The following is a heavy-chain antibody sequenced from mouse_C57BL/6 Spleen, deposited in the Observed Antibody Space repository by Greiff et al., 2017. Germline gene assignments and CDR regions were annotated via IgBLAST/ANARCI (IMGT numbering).Heavy chain of an antibody. D-gene: IGHD1-1*01. J-gene: IGHJ2*01. CDR3: ARSYYYGSSHFDY. Sequence: VKLLESGPELVKPGASVKISCKASGYAFSSSWMNWVKQRPGKGLEWIGRIYPGDGDTNYNGKFKGKATLTADKSSSTAYMQLSSLTSEDSAVYFCARSYYYGSSHFDYWGQGTTLTVSS. V-gene: IGHV1-82*01. CDR2: IYPGDGDT. CDR1: GYAFSSSW.